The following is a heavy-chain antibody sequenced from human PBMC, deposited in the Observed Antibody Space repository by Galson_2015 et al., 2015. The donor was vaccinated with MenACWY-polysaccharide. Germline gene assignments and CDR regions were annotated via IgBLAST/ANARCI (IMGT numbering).Heavy chain of an antibody. CDR2: MNPNSGNT. D-gene: IGHD3-22*01. CDR1: GYTFISYD. J-gene: IGHJ3*02. Sequence: SVKVSCKASGYTFISYDFNWVRQATGQGLEWMGWMNPNSGNTGYAQKFQGRVTMTRNTSISTAYMELSSLRSEDTAVYYCARVGYYDCSCYSLNAFDIWGQGTMVTVSS. V-gene: IGHV1-8*01. CDR3: ARVGYYDCSCYSLNAFDI.